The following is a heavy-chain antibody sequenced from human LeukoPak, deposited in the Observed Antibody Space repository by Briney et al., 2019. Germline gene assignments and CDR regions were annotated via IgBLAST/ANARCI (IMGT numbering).Heavy chain of an antibody. CDR2: ILTSGDT. CDR3: ARTARVFDY. CDR1: DYSISSFY. Sequence: SETLSLTCNISDYSISSFYWSWIRQPPGKGLEVIGYILTSGDTNYNPSLKSRVTMSLDTSKKQLSLTMSSVTAADTAVYYCARTARVFDYWGQGTLVTVSS. D-gene: IGHD5-18*01. J-gene: IGHJ4*02. V-gene: IGHV4-4*09.